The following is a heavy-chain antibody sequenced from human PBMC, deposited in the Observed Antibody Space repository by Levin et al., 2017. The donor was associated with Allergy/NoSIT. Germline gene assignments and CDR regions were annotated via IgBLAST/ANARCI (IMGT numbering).Heavy chain of an antibody. CDR3: ARDSGDSSSWYYRYYYYGMDV. Sequence: GGSLRLSCAASGFTFSSYAMHWVRQAPGKGLEWVAVISYDGSNKYYADSVKGRFTISRDNSKNTLYLQMNSLRAEDTAVYYCARDSGDSSSWYYRYYYYGMDVWGQGTTVTVSS. J-gene: IGHJ6*02. CDR1: GFTFSSYA. CDR2: ISYDGSNK. V-gene: IGHV3-30-3*01. D-gene: IGHD6-13*01.